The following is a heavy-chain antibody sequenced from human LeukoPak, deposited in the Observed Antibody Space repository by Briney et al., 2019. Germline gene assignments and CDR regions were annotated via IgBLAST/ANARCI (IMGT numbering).Heavy chain of an antibody. CDR1: GYTFPTYG. Sequence: ASVKVSCKASGYTFPTYGISWVRQAPGQGLEWMGWISAYNGNTKSAHRLQGRVTMTTDTSTSTAYMELRSLRSDDTAVYYCAREAAAGDFDYWGQGTPVTVSS. J-gene: IGHJ4*02. CDR3: AREAAAGDFDY. V-gene: IGHV1-18*01. D-gene: IGHD6-13*01. CDR2: ISAYNGNT.